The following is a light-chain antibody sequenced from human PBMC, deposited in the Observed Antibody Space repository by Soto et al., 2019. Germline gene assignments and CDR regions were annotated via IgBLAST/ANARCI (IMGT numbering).Light chain of an antibody. J-gene: IGKJ5*01. V-gene: IGKV3-20*01. CDR2: GAS. CDR1: QSVSSSY. Sequence: EIVLTQSPGTLSLSPGERATLSCRASQSVSSSYLAWYQQKPGQAPRLLIYGASSRATGIPDRFSGSGSGTDFTLTIDRLQSDDFATYYCQHSSSDLITFGQGTRLEIK. CDR3: QHSSSDLIT.